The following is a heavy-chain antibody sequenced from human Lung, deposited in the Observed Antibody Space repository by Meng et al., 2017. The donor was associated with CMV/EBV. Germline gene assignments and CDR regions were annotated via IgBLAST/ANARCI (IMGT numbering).Heavy chain of an antibody. CDR3: VTYYADIVLGPFDI. V-gene: IGHV3-7*01. Sequence: GEXXKISCATSGFSFSDYWMAWVRQTPGKGLEWVANIKRDGSEKYYVDSVKGRFTVSRDNAKNSLHLQMRTLRAEDTAVYYCVTYYADIVLGPFDIWGQGKXVT. D-gene: IGHD2-15*01. J-gene: IGHJ3*02. CDR1: GFSFSDYW. CDR2: IKRDGSEK.